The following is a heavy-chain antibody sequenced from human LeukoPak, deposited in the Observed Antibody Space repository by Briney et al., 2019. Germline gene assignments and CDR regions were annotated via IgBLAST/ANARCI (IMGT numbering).Heavy chain of an antibody. V-gene: IGHV4-4*07. J-gene: IGHJ5*01. CDR2: VHPSGGA. CDR1: GDGFSLYY. Sequence: SETLSLTCNVSGDGFSLYYWSWIRQPAGKGLEWIGRVHPSGGANYNYYLRSRVTLSVDSSKNQVFLRLTSVTVADTAVYYCARVLGVNDKYFDSWGQGTPVTVSS. D-gene: IGHD1-1*01. CDR3: ARVLGVNDKYFDS.